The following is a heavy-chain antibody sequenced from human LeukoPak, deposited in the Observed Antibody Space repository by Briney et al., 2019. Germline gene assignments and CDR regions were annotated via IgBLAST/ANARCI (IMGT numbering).Heavy chain of an antibody. D-gene: IGHD1-26*01. CDR3: AKDGLVGAVPLIDY. Sequence: GRSLRLSCAASGFTFSSYAMHWVRQAPGKGLEWVAVISYDGSNKYYADSVKGRFTISRDNSKNTLYLQMNSLRAEDTAVYYCAKDGLVGAVPLIDYWGQGTLVTVSS. J-gene: IGHJ4*02. CDR2: ISYDGSNK. CDR1: GFTFSSYA. V-gene: IGHV3-30*04.